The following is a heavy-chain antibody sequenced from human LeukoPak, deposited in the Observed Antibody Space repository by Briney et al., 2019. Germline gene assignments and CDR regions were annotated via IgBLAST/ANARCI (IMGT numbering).Heavy chain of an antibody. Sequence: KPSETLSLTCAVYGGSFSGYYWSWIRQPPGKGLEWIGEINHSGSTNYNPSLKSRVTISVDTSKNQFSLKLSSVTAAETAVYYCARSTRYCSGGSCNPYYFDYWGQGTLVTVSS. J-gene: IGHJ4*02. CDR1: GGSFSGYY. CDR2: INHSGST. D-gene: IGHD2-15*01. CDR3: ARSTRYCSGGSCNPYYFDY. V-gene: IGHV4-34*01.